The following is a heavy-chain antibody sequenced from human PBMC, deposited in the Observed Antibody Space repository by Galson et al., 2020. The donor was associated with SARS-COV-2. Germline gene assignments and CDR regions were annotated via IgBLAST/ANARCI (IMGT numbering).Heavy chain of an antibody. J-gene: IGHJ6*02. V-gene: IGHV3-53*01. CDR3: ARDLDYYGMDV. D-gene: IGHD3-16*01. Sequence: PGESMKISCAASGFTISSNYMSWVRQAPGKGLEWVSVIYSGGSTYYADSVKGRFTISRDNSKNTLYLQMNSLRAEDTAVYYCARDLDYYGMDVWGQGTTVTVSS. CDR1: GFTISSNY. CDR2: IYSGGST.